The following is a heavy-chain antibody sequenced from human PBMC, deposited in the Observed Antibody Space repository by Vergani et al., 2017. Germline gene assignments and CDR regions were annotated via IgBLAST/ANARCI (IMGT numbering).Heavy chain of an antibody. D-gene: IGHD1-26*01. CDR1: GFTFSSYS. Sequence: EVQLVESGGGLVKPGGSLRLSCAASGFTFSSYSMNWVRQAPGKGLEWVSSISSSSSYIYYADSVKGRFTISRDNAKNALYLQMNSLRAEDTAVYYCARLRVGAIISWGQGTLVTVSS. CDR3: ARLRVGAIIS. V-gene: IGHV3-21*01. CDR2: ISSSSSYI. J-gene: IGHJ5*02.